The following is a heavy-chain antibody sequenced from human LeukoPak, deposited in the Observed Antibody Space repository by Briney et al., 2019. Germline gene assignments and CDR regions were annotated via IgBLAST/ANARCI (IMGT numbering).Heavy chain of an antibody. J-gene: IGHJ5*02. D-gene: IGHD2-2*02. V-gene: IGHV4-34*01. CDR1: GGSFSGYY. CDR2: INHSGST. CDR3: ARRYCSSTSCYKGRTFHP. Sequence: SETLSLTCAVYGGSFSGYYWSWIRQPPGKGLEWIGEINHSGSTDYNPSPKSRVTISVDTSKNQFSLKLSSVTAADTAVYYCARRYCSSTSCYKGRTFHPWGQGTLVTVSS.